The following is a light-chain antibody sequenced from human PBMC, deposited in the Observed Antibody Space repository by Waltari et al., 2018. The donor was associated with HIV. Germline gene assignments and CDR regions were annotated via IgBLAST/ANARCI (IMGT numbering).Light chain of an antibody. J-gene: IGKJ4*01. CDR3: MQALESPLT. V-gene: IGKV2-28*01. CDR1: QSLLNSNGYIY. CDR2: LGS. Sequence: DIVMTQSPLSLSVTPGEPASISCRSSQSLLNSNGYIYLDWYLQKPGQSPQLLVYLGSNRASGVPDRFSGSESATYFTLKSSRVEAEDVGIYYCMQALESPLTFGGGTRVEIK.